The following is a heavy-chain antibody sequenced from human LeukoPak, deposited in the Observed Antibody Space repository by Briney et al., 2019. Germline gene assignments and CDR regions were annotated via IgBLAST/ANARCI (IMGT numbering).Heavy chain of an antibody. CDR2: INTNTGNP. V-gene: IGHV7-4-1*02. J-gene: IGHJ4*02. CDR3: ARDRRSGSYDY. CDR1: GYTFTLYS. Sequence: APVKVSCKTSGYTFTLYSINWVRQAPGQGLEWMGYINTNTGNPTYAQGFTGRFVFSLDTSVSTAYLQISSLEAEDTAVYYCARDRRSGSYDYWGQGTLVTVSS. D-gene: IGHD3-10*01.